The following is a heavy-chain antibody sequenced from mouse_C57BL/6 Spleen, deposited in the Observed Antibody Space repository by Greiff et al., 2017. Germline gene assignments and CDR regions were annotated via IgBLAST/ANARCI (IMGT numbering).Heavy chain of an antibody. CDR1: CYAFSSSW. J-gene: IGHJ4*01. V-gene: IGHV1-82*01. D-gene: IGHD1-1*01. CDR3: ARSRDYYGSSPYAMDY. Sequence: VQLQQSGPELVKPGASVKISCKASCYAFSSSWMNWVKQRPGKGLEWIGRIYPGDGDTNYNGTFKGKATLTAATSSSTAYMQLSSLPSEDSAVXFCARSRDYYGSSPYAMDYWGQGTSVTVAS. CDR2: IYPGDGDT.